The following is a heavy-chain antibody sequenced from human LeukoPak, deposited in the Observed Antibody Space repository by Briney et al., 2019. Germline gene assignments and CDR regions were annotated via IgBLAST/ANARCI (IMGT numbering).Heavy chain of an antibody. Sequence: GASVKVSCKASGDTFSSYAISWVRQAPGQGLEWMGGIIPIFGTANYAQKFQGRVTITADESTSTAYVELSSLRSEDTAVYYCARASPYDSSGYYLYWGQGTLVTVSS. J-gene: IGHJ4*02. D-gene: IGHD3-22*01. CDR2: IIPIFGTA. V-gene: IGHV1-69*13. CDR3: ARASPYDSSGYYLY. CDR1: GDTFSSYA.